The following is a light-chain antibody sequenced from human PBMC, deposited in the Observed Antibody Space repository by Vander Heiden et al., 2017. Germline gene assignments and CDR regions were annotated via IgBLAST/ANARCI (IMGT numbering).Light chain of an antibody. CDR2: DNN. CDR1: TSNIANNY. CDR3: GTWDSSLSAGEVV. J-gene: IGLJ2*01. V-gene: IGLV1-51*01. Sequence: SVLTQPRSVSAAPGQKVTISCSGSTSNIANNYVSWYQQLPGTAPKLLIYDNNKRPSGIPDRFSGSKSGTSATLGITGLQTGDEADYYCGTWDSSLSAGEVVFGGGTKLTVL.